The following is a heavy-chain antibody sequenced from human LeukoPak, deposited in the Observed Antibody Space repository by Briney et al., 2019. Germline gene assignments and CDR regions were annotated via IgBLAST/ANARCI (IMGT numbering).Heavy chain of an antibody. Sequence: PSETLSLTCTVSGGSISSYYWSWIRQPPGKGLEWIGYIYYSGSTNYNPSLKSRVTISVDTSKNQFSLKLSSVTAADTAVYYCARLTSGSGYSFDYWGQGTLVTVSS. CDR1: GGSISSYY. V-gene: IGHV4-59*01. CDR2: IYYSGST. D-gene: IGHD3-22*01. CDR3: ARLTSGSGYSFDY. J-gene: IGHJ4*02.